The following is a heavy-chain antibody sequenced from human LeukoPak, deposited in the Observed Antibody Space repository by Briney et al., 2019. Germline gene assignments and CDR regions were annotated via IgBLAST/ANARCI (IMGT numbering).Heavy chain of an antibody. CDR3: GRDRVGGYPARDAFDI. D-gene: IGHD5-18*01. Sequence: ASVKVSCKASGYTFTSYGISWVRQAPGQGLEWMGWISAYNGNTNYAQKLQGRVTMTTDTSTSTAYMELRSLRSDDTAVYYCGRDRVGGYPARDAFDIWGQGTMVTVSS. J-gene: IGHJ3*02. V-gene: IGHV1-18*01. CDR2: ISAYNGNT. CDR1: GYTFTSYG.